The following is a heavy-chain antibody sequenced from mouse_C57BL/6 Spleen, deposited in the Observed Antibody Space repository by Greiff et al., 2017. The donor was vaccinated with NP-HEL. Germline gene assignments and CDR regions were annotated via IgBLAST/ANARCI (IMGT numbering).Heavy chain of an antibody. D-gene: IGHD1-1*01. CDR3: ARSLSFITTVVATDYAMDY. Sequence: EVQGVESGGGLVQPGGSLSLSCAASGFTFTDYYMSWVRQPPGKALEWLGFIRNKANGYTTEYSASVKGRFTISRDNSQSILYLQMNALRAEDSATYYCARSLSFITTVVATDYAMDYWGQGTSVTVSS. CDR2: IRNKANGYTT. V-gene: IGHV7-3*01. CDR1: GFTFTDYY. J-gene: IGHJ4*01.